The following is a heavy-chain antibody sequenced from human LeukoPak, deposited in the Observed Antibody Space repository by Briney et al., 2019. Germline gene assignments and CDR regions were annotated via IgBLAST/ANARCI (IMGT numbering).Heavy chain of an antibody. CDR3: APSSVGYFDY. V-gene: IGHV1-2*02. CDR2: INPDSGGT. J-gene: IGHJ4*02. Sequence: EASVNVSCKAPGYTFTGYYVQWMRHAPGHGLEWMGWINPDSGGTNYAPKFQGRVTMTRDTSISTAYMELSSLRSDDTAVYYCAPSSVGYFDYWGPGTRVTVSS. D-gene: IGHD2-2*01. CDR1: GYTFTGYY.